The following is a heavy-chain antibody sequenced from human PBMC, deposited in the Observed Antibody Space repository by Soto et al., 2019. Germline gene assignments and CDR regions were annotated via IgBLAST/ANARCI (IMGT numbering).Heavy chain of an antibody. CDR3: AAGGGLPRYY. CDR1: GGSISSSSYY. CDR2: IYYSGST. Sequence: SETLSLTCTVSGGSISSSSYYWGWIRQPPGKGLEWIGSIYYSGSTYYNPSLKSRVTISVDRSKNQFSLKLSSVTAADTAVYYCAAGGGLPRYYWGQGTLVTVSS. J-gene: IGHJ4*02. D-gene: IGHD5-12*01. V-gene: IGHV4-39*07.